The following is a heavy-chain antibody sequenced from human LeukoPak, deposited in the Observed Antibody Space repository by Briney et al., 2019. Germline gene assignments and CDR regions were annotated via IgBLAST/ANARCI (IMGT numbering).Heavy chain of an antibody. CDR1: GFTFSDYW. D-gene: IGHD3-3*01. Sequence: GGSLRLCCAASGFTFSDYWMQWVRQAPGKGLEWVANINQDGSAKYYVDSVKGRFTISKDIAKNSLYLQMNSLRVDDTAVYYCTRGDPDFWGQGTLVTVSS. CDR3: TRGDPDF. J-gene: IGHJ4*02. CDR2: INQDGSAK. V-gene: IGHV3-7*01.